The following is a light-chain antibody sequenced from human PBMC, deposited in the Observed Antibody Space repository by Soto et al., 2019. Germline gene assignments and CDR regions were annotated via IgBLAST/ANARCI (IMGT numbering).Light chain of an antibody. V-gene: IGLV2-11*01. Sequence: QAALTQPRSVSGYPGQSVTIACTGTSSDVGGYNFVSWYQQYPGKAPKLIIYDVTKLPSGVPSRFSGSKYGNTASLNISGLLAADEADYYCTSYAGSYTLGVFGGGTKLTVL. CDR2: DVT. CDR3: TSYAGSYTLGV. CDR1: SSDVGGYNF. J-gene: IGLJ3*02.